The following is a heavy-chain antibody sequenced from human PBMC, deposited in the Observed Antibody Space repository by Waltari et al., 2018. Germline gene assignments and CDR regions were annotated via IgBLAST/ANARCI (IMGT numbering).Heavy chain of an antibody. CDR2: IYTRGST. D-gene: IGHD6-13*01. Sequence: QVQLQESGPGLVKPSQTLSLTCTVSGGSISSGSYYWSWIRQPAGKGLAWIGRIYTRGSTNYNPALTSRFTISVDTSKNQFSLKLSSVTAADTAVYYCASSLRGYSNYFDYWGQGTLVTVSS. CDR1: GGSISSGSYY. CDR3: ASSLRGYSNYFDY. V-gene: IGHV4-61*02. J-gene: IGHJ4*02.